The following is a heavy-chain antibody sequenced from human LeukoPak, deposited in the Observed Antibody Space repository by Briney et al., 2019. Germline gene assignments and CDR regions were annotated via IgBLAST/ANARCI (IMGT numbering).Heavy chain of an antibody. Sequence: SETLSLTCTVSGGSISSCYWSWIRQPPGKGLEWIGYIYHSGSTNYNPSLKSRVTISVDTSKNQFSLKLSSVTAADTAVYYCATLLYGSGSYPTRDDAFDIWGQGTMVIVSS. CDR1: GGSISSCY. V-gene: IGHV4-59*01. J-gene: IGHJ3*02. CDR2: IYHSGST. CDR3: ATLLYGSGSYPTRDDAFDI. D-gene: IGHD3-10*01.